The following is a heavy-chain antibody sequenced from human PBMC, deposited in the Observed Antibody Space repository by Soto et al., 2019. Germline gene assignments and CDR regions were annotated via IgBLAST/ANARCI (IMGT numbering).Heavy chain of an antibody. CDR2: IIPIFGTA. Sequence: QVPLVQSGAEVKKPGSSVKVSCKASGGTFSSYAISWVRQAPGQGLEWMGGIIPIFGTANYAQKFQGRVTITADESTSTAYMELSSLRSEDTAVYYCARDLDPSYYDSSGYYLAFDIWGQGTMVTVSS. V-gene: IGHV1-69*01. CDR1: GGTFSSYA. D-gene: IGHD3-22*01. J-gene: IGHJ3*02. CDR3: ARDLDPSYYDSSGYYLAFDI.